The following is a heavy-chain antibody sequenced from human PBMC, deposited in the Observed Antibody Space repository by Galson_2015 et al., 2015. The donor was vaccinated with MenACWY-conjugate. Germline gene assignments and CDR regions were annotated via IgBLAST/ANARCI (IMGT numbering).Heavy chain of an antibody. Sequence: SETLSLTCVVSGGSFSDYFWTWIRQPPGKGLEWIGEVNENGGATYSPSLKSRVSISLDTSKSHVSLRLTSVTAADSAVYYCARLTGYSGSFYFPYWGQGTLVTVSS. V-gene: IGHV4-34*01. D-gene: IGHD1-26*01. CDR3: ARLTGYSGSFYFPY. CDR2: VNENGGA. CDR1: GGSFSDYF. J-gene: IGHJ4*02.